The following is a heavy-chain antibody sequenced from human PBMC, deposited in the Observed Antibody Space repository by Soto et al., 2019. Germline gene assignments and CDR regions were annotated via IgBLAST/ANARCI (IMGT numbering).Heavy chain of an antibody. CDR1: GGSVSSGSYY. V-gene: IGHV4-61*03. Sequence: QVQLQESGPGLVKPSETLSLTCTVSGGSVSSGSYYWSWIRQPPGKGLEWIGYIYYSGSTNYNPSLKSRVTISVDTSKDHFSLKLSSVTAADTAVYYCARARGYCSGSNCYRYFDYWGQGTLVTVSS. CDR3: ARARGYCSGSNCYRYFDY. J-gene: IGHJ4*02. D-gene: IGHD2-15*01. CDR2: IYYSGST.